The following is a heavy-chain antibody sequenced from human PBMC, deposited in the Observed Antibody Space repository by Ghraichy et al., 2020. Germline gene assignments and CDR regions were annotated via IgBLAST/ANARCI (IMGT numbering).Heavy chain of an antibody. V-gene: IGHV4-59*01. Sequence: SQTLSLTCTVSGGSISSYYWSWIRQPPGKGLEWIGYIYYSGSTNYNPSLKSRVTISVDTSKNQFSLTLSYVTAADPAVYYCARVDRPYYYDSSCPFGYWGQGTLVTVSS. J-gene: IGHJ4*02. CDR1: GGSISSYY. CDR3: ARVDRPYYYDSSCPFGY. CDR2: IYYSGST. D-gene: IGHD3-22*01.